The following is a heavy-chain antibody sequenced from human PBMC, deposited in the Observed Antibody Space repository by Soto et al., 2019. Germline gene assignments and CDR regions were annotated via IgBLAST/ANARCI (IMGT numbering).Heavy chain of an antibody. J-gene: IGHJ4*02. D-gene: IGHD2-15*01. Sequence: QVHLQESGPGLVKPSGTLSLTCAVSGGSISSYNWWTWVRQPPGKGLEWIGEIYHSGSTSYNPSLKSRVTISVDKSKNQFSLKVNSVTAADTAVYYCARRRLPYCSGGGCYGDYWGQGTLVTVSS. CDR1: GGSISSYNW. CDR2: IYHSGST. V-gene: IGHV4-4*02. CDR3: ARRRLPYCSGGGCYGDY.